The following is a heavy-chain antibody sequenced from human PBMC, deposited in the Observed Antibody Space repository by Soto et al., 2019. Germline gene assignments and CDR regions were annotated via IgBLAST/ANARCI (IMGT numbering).Heavy chain of an antibody. D-gene: IGHD3-22*01. Sequence: QVQLVESGGGVVQPGRSLRLSCAASGFTFSSYGMHWVRQAPGKGLEWVAVIWYDGSNKYYADSVKGRFTISRDNSKNTLYLQMNSLRAEDTAVYYCARDLGPYDSDSGMDVWGQGTTVTVSS. J-gene: IGHJ6*02. V-gene: IGHV3-33*01. CDR3: ARDLGPYDSDSGMDV. CDR1: GFTFSSYG. CDR2: IWYDGSNK.